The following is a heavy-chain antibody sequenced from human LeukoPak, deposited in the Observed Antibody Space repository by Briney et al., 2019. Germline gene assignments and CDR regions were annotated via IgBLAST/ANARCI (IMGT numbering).Heavy chain of an antibody. CDR1: GFTCSNFA. CDR3: AKDHTVWHSSSWSEGNWFDP. J-gene: IGHJ5*02. V-gene: IGHV3-23*01. D-gene: IGHD3-22*01. Sequence: PGGSLRLSCGVSGFTCSNFAMNWVRQAPGKGLEWVSVISGCGGRPGYADSVKGRFTVSRDNSKNTLYLQMNSLRAENTAVYYCAKDHTVWHSSSWSEGNWFDPWGQGTLVTVSS. CDR2: ISGCGGRP.